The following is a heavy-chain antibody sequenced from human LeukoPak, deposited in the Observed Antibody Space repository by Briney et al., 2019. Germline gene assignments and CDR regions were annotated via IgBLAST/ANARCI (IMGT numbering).Heavy chain of an antibody. Sequence: PGGSLRLSCAASGFTFSSYAMSWVRQAPGKGLEWVAVIWYDGSSKYYADSVKGRFTISRDNSKNTLYLQMNSLRAEDTAVYYCARVGGGYCSGGSCYFFDYWGQGTLVTVSS. CDR1: GFTFSSYA. V-gene: IGHV3-33*08. CDR2: IWYDGSSK. CDR3: ARVGGGYCSGGSCYFFDY. D-gene: IGHD2-15*01. J-gene: IGHJ4*02.